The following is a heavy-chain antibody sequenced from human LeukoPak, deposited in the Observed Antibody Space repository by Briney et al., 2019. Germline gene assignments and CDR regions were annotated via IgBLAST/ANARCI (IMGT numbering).Heavy chain of an antibody. CDR2: INTNTGNP. D-gene: IGHD5-18*01. V-gene: IGHV7-4-1*02. Sequence: ASVKVSCKASGYTFTGYYMHWVRQAPGQGLEWMGWINTNTGNPTYAQGFTGRFVFSLDTSVSTAYLQISSLKAEDTAVYYCARDADTAMVNFDYWGQGTLVTVSS. CDR1: GYTFTGYY. CDR3: ARDADTAMVNFDY. J-gene: IGHJ4*02.